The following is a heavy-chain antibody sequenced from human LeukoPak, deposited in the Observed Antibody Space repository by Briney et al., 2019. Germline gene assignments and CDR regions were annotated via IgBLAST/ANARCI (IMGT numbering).Heavy chain of an antibody. CDR2: INHSGST. CDR1: GGSFSGYF. Sequence: PSETLSLTCSVSGGSFSGYFWSWIRQPPGKGLEWIGEINHSGSTNYNPSLKSRVTISVDTTKNHFSLKLTSVTAADTAVYYCARHYSSTWYFDWFDPWGQGTLVTVSP. J-gene: IGHJ5*02. CDR3: ARHYSSTWYFDWFDP. V-gene: IGHV4-34*01. D-gene: IGHD6-13*01.